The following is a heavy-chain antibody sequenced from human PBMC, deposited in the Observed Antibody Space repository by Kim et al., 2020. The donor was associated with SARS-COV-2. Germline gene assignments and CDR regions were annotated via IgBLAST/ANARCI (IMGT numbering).Heavy chain of an antibody. V-gene: IGHV3-7*01. Sequence: GGSLRLSCAASGFTFSWYWMSWVRQTPGKGLECVANMKQDGSEKYYVDSVKGRFTISRDNAKNSLYLQMNSLGAEDTAVYYCARHGSHCFDYWGQGTLVTVSS. CDR2: MKQDGSEK. J-gene: IGHJ4*02. CDR1: GFTFSWYW. D-gene: IGHD1-26*01. CDR3: ARHGSHCFDY.